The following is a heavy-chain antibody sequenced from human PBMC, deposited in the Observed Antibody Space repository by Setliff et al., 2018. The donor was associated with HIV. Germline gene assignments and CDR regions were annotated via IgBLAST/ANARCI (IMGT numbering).Heavy chain of an antibody. D-gene: IGHD2-2*01. CDR3: ARGAYCSSTTCFDN. CDR1: GGSISSSNYY. J-gene: IGHJ4*02. V-gene: IGHV4-39*07. CDR2: IIHTGST. Sequence: SETLSLTCSVSGGSISSSNYYGGWIRQPPGKGLEWIGEIIHTGSTNYNPSLKSRVTISVDTSKNQFSLRLSSVTAADTAVYYCARGAYCSSTTCFDNWGQGMLVTVSS.